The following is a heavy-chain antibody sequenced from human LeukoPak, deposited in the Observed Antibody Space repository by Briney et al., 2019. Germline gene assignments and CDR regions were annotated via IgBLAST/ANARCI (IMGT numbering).Heavy chain of an antibody. CDR3: AADHLHYDSSGSKEN. J-gene: IGHJ4*02. D-gene: IGHD3-22*01. Sequence: SVKVSCKASGFTFTSSAVQWVRQARGQRLEWIGWIVVGSGNTNYAQKFQERVTITRDMSTSTAYMELSSLRSDDTAVYYCAADHLHYDSSGSKENWGQGTLVTVSS. CDR1: GFTFTSSA. CDR2: IVVGSGNT. V-gene: IGHV1-58*01.